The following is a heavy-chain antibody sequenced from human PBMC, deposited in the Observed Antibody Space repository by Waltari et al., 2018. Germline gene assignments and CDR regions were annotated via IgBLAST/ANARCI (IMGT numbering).Heavy chain of an antibody. V-gene: IGHV3-74*01. D-gene: IGHD3-22*01. CDR1: GFTFSLYW. J-gene: IGHJ6*02. CDR3: ARVATKTYSSPVPGRPYYYGMDV. Sequence: EEQLVESGGGLAQPGESLRLSCADSGFTFSLYWMAWVRQAPGKGLVWVSRINSDGSRTTYADSVKGRFTISRDNGKNTLYGQMNRLRAEDTAVYYCARVATKTYSSPVPGRPYYYGMDVWGQGTTVTVSS. CDR2: INSDGSRT.